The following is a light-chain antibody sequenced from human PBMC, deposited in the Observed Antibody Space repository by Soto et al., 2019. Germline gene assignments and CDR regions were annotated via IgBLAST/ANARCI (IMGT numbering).Light chain of an antibody. CDR2: GAS. Sequence: EIVMTHSPATISVSPGERATLSFSASQSVRSNLAWYQQKPGQAPRLLIYGASTRATGIPARFSGSGSGTEFTLTVSSLQSEDFAVYYCQQYNNWPPITFGQGTRLEIK. CDR1: QSVRSN. J-gene: IGKJ5*01. CDR3: QQYNNWPPIT. V-gene: IGKV3-15*01.